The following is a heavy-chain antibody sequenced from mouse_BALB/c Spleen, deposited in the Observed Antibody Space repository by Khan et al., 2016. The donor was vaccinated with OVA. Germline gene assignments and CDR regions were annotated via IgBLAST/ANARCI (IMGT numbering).Heavy chain of an antibody. CDR1: GYTFTTAG. Sequence: QMQLVQSGPELKKPGETVRISCKASGYTFTTAGIQWVQKMPGKGLKWIGWINTHSGVPKYAEDFKGRFAFSLEISVNTTYLQITNLKNEDTATYFCARGGAAYNRYGGGAMEYWGQGTSVTVSS. J-gene: IGHJ4*01. CDR3: ARGGAAYNRYGGGAMEY. CDR2: INTHSGVP. V-gene: IGHV9-4*02. D-gene: IGHD2-14*01.